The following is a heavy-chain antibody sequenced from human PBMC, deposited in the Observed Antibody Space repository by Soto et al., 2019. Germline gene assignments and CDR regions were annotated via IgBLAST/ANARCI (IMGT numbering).Heavy chain of an antibody. Sequence: ASVKVSCKASGYTFTSYAMHWVRQAPGQRLEWMGWINAGNGNTKYSQKFQGRVTITRDTSASTAYMELSSLRSEDTAEYYCARLRLAAAGARNSKTFHYGMDVWGQGTTVTVSS. D-gene: IGHD6-13*01. CDR1: GYTFTSYA. J-gene: IGHJ6*02. CDR2: INAGNGNT. CDR3: ARLRLAAAGARNSKTFHYGMDV. V-gene: IGHV1-3*01.